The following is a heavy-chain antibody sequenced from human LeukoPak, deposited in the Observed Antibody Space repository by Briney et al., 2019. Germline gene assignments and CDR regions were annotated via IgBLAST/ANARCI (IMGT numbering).Heavy chain of an antibody. CDR3: ARHMYSGYDLDY. CDR1: GGSISSYY. D-gene: IGHD5-12*01. V-gene: IGHV4-59*08. J-gene: IGHJ4*02. CDR2: IYYSGST. Sequence: PSETLSLTCTVSGGSISSYYWSWIRQPPGKGLEWIGYIYYSGSTNYNPSLKSRVTISVDTSKNQFSLKVSSVTAADTAVYYCARHMYSGYDLDYWGQGTLVTVSS.